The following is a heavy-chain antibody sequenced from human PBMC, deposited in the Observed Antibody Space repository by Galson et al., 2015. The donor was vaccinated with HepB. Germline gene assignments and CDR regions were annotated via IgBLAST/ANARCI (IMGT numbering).Heavy chain of an antibody. D-gene: IGHD6-19*01. CDR3: ARDREQWLVMRGGWFDP. V-gene: IGHV1-18*01. J-gene: IGHJ5*02. Sequence: SVKVSCKASGYTFTSYGISWVRQAPGQGLEWMGWISAYNGNTNYAQKLQGRVTMTTDTSTSTAYMELRSLRSDDTAVYYCARDREQWLVMRGGWFDPWGQGTLVTVSS. CDR2: ISAYNGNT. CDR1: GYTFTSYG.